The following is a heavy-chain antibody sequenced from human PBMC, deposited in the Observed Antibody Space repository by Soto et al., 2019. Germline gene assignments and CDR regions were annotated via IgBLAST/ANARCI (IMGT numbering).Heavy chain of an antibody. CDR3: ARADWNDVGVYYGMDV. CDR2: IYYSGST. J-gene: IGHJ6*02. Sequence: SENLSLTCTVSGVSISGYYCSWIRQPPGNGLEWIGYIYYSGSTNYKPSLKSRVTISVDTSKNQFSLKLSSVTAADTAVYYCARADWNDVGVYYGMDVWGQGTTVTVSS. V-gene: IGHV4-59*01. D-gene: IGHD1-1*01. CDR1: GVSISGYY.